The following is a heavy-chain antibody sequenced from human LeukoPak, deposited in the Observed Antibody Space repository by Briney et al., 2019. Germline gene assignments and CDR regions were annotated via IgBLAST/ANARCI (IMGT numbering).Heavy chain of an antibody. CDR3: AKYPQIFVVRGVIIPYYFDY. V-gene: IGHV3-23*01. D-gene: IGHD3-10*01. Sequence: GGSLRLSCAASGFTFSSYAMSWVRQAPGKGLEWVSAISGSGGSTYYADSVKGRFTISRDNSKNTLYLQMNSLRAEDTAVYYCAKYPQIFVVRGVIIPYYFDYWGQGTLVTVSS. J-gene: IGHJ4*02. CDR2: ISGSGGST. CDR1: GFTFSSYA.